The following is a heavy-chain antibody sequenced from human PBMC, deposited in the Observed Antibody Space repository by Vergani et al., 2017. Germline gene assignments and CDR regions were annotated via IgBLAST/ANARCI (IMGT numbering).Heavy chain of an antibody. CDR1: GGSISSYY. J-gene: IGHJ6*03. V-gene: IGHV4-59*01. D-gene: IGHD7-27*01. Sequence: QVQLQESGPGLVKPSETLSLTCTVSGGSISSYYWSWIRQPPGKGLEWIGYIYYSGSTNYDPSLKRRVTISVDTSKNQFSLKLSSVTAADTAVYYCASGGTTGDRSKYYYYYMDVWGKGTTVTVSS. CDR2: IYYSGST. CDR3: ASGGTTGDRSKYYYYYMDV.